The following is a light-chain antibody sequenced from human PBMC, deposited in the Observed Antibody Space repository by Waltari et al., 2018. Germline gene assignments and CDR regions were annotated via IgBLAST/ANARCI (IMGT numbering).Light chain of an antibody. V-gene: IGLV2-14*03. CDR2: DVS. J-gene: IGLJ1*01. CDR3: ASYRSDNTLV. CDR1: HRCLWGFNP. Sequence: QAALTQPAPVSGSPWQANTLPRPGTHRCLWGFNPVSWYQQHPGKAPKSLIWDVSNRPSGVSIRFSGSKSGNTASLTISGLQTEDEADYYCASYRSDNTLVFGTGTKVTVL.